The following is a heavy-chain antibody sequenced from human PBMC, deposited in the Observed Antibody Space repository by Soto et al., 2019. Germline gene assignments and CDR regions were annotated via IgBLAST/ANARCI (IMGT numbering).Heavy chain of an antibody. CDR1: GYSFTSYW. CDR2: IYPGDSDT. V-gene: IGHV5-51*01. J-gene: IGHJ6*02. D-gene: IGHD3-3*01. CDR3: ARSPSFEDYYYSGMDV. Sequence: PGECLKISCKGSGYSFTSYWIGWVRQMPGKGLEWMGIIYPGDSDTRYSPSFQGQVTISADKSISTAYLQWSSLKASDTAMYYCARSPSFEDYYYSGMDVWGQGTTVTVPS.